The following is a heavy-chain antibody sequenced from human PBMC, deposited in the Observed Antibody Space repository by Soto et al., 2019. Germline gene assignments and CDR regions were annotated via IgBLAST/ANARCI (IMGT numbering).Heavy chain of an antibody. J-gene: IGHJ4*02. V-gene: IGHV1-69*01. CDR3: ARADALYYYDSSGYYTLAY. CDR2: IIPIFGTA. D-gene: IGHD3-22*01. CDR1: GGSFSSYV. Sequence: SSVKVSCKASGGSFSSYVISWLRKAPGQGLEWMGGIIPIFGTANYAQKFQGRVTITADESTSTAYMELSSLRSEDTAVYYCARADALYYYDSSGYYTLAYWGQGTLVTVSS.